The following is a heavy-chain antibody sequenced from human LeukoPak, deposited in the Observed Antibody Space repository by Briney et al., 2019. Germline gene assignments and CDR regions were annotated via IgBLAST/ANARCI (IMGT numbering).Heavy chain of an antibody. Sequence: ASVKVSCKASGYTFTSYAMHWVRQAPGQGLEWMGWINTNTGNPTYAQGFTGRFVFSLGTSVSTAYLQISSLKAEDTAVYYCARSRVVVAANSMDYWGQGTLVTVSS. D-gene: IGHD2-15*01. CDR2: INTNTGNP. J-gene: IGHJ4*02. CDR1: GYTFTSYA. V-gene: IGHV7-4-1*02. CDR3: ARSRVVVAANSMDY.